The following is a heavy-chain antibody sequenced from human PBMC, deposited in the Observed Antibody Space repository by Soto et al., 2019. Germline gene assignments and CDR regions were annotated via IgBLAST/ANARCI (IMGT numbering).Heavy chain of an antibody. CDR1: GFTFSDSA. CDR3: TRHVDCSGGSCYSGYYYYMDV. D-gene: IGHD2-15*01. J-gene: IGHJ6*03. CDR2: IIIKPNTDAT. V-gene: IGHV3-73*01. Sequence: EVQLVESGGGLVQPGGSLKLSCAASGFTFSDSAMHWVRQASGKGLEWVGRIIIKPNTDATAYAASVKGRFTISRDDSKNTAYLQMNSLKTEDTAVYYCTRHVDCSGGSCYSGYYYYMDVWGKGTTVTVSS.